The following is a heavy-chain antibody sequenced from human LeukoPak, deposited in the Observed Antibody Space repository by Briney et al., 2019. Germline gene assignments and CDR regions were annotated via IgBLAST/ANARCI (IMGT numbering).Heavy chain of an antibody. V-gene: IGHV3-9*01. D-gene: IGHD6-13*01. CDR3: AKGGSSSWYGGGFDY. Sequence: QPGGSLRLSCAASGFTFDDYAMHWVRQAPGKGLEWVSGISWNSGSIGYADSVKGRFTISRGNAKNSLYLQMNSLRAEDTAVYYCAKGGSSSWYGGGFDYWGQGTLVTVSS. CDR2: ISWNSGSI. J-gene: IGHJ4*02. CDR1: GFTFDDYA.